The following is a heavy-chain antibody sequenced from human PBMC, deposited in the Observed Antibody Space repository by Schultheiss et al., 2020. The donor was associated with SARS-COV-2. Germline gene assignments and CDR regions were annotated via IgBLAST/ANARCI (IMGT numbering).Heavy chain of an antibody. CDR2: INHSGST. Sequence: SETLSLTCTVSGGSISSSSYYWSWIRQPPGKGLEWIGEINHSGSTNYNPSLKSRVTISVDTSKNQFSLKLSSVTAADTAVYYCARSYGSGSYWGWFDPWGQGTLVTVSS. D-gene: IGHD3-10*01. CDR3: ARSYGSGSYWGWFDP. CDR1: GGSISSSSYY. J-gene: IGHJ5*02. V-gene: IGHV4-39*07.